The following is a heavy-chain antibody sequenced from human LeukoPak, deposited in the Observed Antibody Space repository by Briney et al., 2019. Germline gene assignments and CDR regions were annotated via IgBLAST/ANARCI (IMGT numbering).Heavy chain of an antibody. CDR1: GYAFIRYP. CDR3: ARERDTVLAPYFDH. V-gene: IGHV1-18*01. J-gene: IGHJ4*02. CDR2: ISTYNGDT. D-gene: IGHD3-3*01. Sequence: GASVKVSCKASGYAFIRYPIIWVRQAPGQGLEWMGWISTYNGDTTYAQKFQDRVSMTTDTSTGTASMELRSLRSDDTAVYYCARERDTVLAPYFDHWGQGTLVTVSP.